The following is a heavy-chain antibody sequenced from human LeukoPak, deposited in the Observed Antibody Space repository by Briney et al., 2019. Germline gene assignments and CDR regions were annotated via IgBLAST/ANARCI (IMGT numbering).Heavy chain of an antibody. CDR1: GYTFTGYY. V-gene: IGHV1-2*02. J-gene: IGHJ4*02. CDR2: INPNSGGT. Sequence: ASVKVSCKASGYTFTGYYMHWVRQAPGQGLELMGWINPNSGGTNYAQKFQGRVTMTRDTSISTAYMQLIRLVSDDTAVYYWSRDLGFGGDGHIDYWGQGTLVTVSS. D-gene: IGHD5-24*01. CDR3: SRDLGFGGDGHIDY.